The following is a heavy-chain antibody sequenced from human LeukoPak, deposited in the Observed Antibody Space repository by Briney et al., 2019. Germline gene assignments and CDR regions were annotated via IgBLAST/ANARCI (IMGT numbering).Heavy chain of an antibody. D-gene: IGHD2-2*01. CDR3: ARTDIVVVPAAMGYYYYMDV. CDR1: GGSFSDYY. V-gene: IGHV4-34*01. J-gene: IGHJ6*03. CDR2: INHSGST. Sequence: SETLSLTCAVYGGSFSDYYWSWIRQPQGKGLEWIGEINHSGSTNYNPSLKSRVIISVDTSKNQFSLKLSSVTAADTAVYYCARTDIVVVPAAMGYYYYMDVWGKGTTVTVSS.